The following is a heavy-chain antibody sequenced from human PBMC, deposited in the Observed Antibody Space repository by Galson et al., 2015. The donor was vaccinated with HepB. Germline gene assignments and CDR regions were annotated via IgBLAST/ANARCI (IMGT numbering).Heavy chain of an antibody. Sequence: SLRLSCAASGFTFSDYYMSWIRQAPGKGLEWVSYISSSSVYTNYADSVKGRFTISRDNAKNSLYLQMNSLRAEDTAVYYCGRSSRGGYRDAAFDIWGQGTMVTVSS. V-gene: IGHV3-11*03. CDR2: ISSSSVYT. CDR3: GRSSRGGYRDAAFDI. J-gene: IGHJ3*02. D-gene: IGHD5-24*01. CDR1: GFTFSDYY.